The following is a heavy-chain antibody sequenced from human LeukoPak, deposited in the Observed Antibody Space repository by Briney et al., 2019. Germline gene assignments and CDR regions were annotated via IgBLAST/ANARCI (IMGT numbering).Heavy chain of an antibody. CDR1: GGSISSYY. J-gene: IGHJ5*02. CDR3: ARGTMIVVVGNWFDP. V-gene: IGHV4-59*06. CDR2: IYYSGST. D-gene: IGHD3-22*01. Sequence: PSETLSLTCTVSGGSISSYYWSWIRQHPGKGLEWIGYIYYSGSTYYNPSLKSRVTISVDTSKNQFSLKLSSVTAADTAVYYCARGTMIVVVGNWFDPWGQGTLVTVSS.